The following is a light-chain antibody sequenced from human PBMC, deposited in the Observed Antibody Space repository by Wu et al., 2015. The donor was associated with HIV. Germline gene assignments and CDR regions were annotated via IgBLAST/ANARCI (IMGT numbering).Light chain of an antibody. J-gene: IGKJ4*01. V-gene: IGKV3-15*01. Sequence: EIVMTQSPVTLSVSPRERATLSCRASQSVRNNVAWYQQKPGQTPRLVMYGASTRATDIPARFNGSGSGTEFTLTINNMQSEDFAVYYCQQYDGSPLTFGGGPRWRSN. CDR2: GAS. CDR3: QQYDGSPLT. CDR1: QSVRNN.